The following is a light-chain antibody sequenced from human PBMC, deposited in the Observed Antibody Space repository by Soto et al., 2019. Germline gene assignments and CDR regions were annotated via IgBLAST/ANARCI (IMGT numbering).Light chain of an antibody. CDR3: QQYNNWPIT. Sequence: MTQSPATLSLSPGERATLSCRASQSVSSNLAWYQQKPGQAPRLLIYGASTRATGIPARFSGSGSGTEFTLTISSLQSEDFAVYYCQQYNNWPITFGQGTRLET. CDR2: GAS. J-gene: IGKJ5*01. V-gene: IGKV3-15*01. CDR1: QSVSSN.